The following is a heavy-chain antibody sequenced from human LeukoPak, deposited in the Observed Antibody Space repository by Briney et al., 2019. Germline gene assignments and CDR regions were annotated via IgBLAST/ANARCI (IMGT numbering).Heavy chain of an antibody. CDR3: ARLNTNSGSWYFLY. V-gene: IGHV4-34*01. CDR2: INHSGST. CDR1: GGSFSGYY. D-gene: IGHD6-13*01. J-gene: IGHJ4*02. Sequence: SETLSLTCAVYGGSFSGYYWSWIRQPPGKGLEWIGEINHSGSTNYNPSLKSRVTISVDTSKNQFSLKLSSVTAADTAVYYCARLNTNSGSWYFLYWGQGTLVTVSS.